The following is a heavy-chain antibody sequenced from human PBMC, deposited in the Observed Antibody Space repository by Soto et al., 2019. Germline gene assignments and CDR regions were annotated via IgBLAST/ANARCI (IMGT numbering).Heavy chain of an antibody. Sequence: QVQLQESGPGLVKPSDTLSLTCAVSGYSISSSNWWGWIRQPPGKGLEWIGYIYYSGTTYYNPSLHXRXTXSXXTSKNQFSLKLTSVTAVDTAVYYCARREIQGPIDYWGQGTLVTVSS. D-gene: IGHD1-26*01. CDR1: GYSISSSNW. CDR3: ARREIQGPIDY. CDR2: IYYSGTT. V-gene: IGHV4-28*01. J-gene: IGHJ4*02.